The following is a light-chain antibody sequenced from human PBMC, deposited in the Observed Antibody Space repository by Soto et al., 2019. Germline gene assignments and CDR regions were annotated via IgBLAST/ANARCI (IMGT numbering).Light chain of an antibody. CDR2: DAS. V-gene: IGKV3-11*01. CDR1: QSVSSY. Sequence: EIVLTQSPATLSLSPGERATLSCRASQSVSSYLAWYQQKPGQAPRLLIYDASNRATGIPARFSGSGSGTAFSLTISSLEPKDLAVYYCQQRSNWPLTFGGGTKVDIK. J-gene: IGKJ4*01. CDR3: QQRSNWPLT.